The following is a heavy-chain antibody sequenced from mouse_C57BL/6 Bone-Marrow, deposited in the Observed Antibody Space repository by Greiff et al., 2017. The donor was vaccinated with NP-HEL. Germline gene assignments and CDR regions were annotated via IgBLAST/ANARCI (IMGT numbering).Heavy chain of an antibody. D-gene: IGHD1-1*02. CDR3: TRGGNYGYFDG. CDR1: GFTFSDAW. Sequence: EVKVEESGGGLVQPGGSMKLSCAASGFTFSDAWMDWVRQSPEKGLEWVAEIRNKANNHATYYAESVKGRFTISRADSKSSVYLQMNSLRAEDAGIYYCTRGGNYGYFDGWGTGTTVTVSS. V-gene: IGHV6-6*01. CDR2: IRNKANNHAT. J-gene: IGHJ1*03.